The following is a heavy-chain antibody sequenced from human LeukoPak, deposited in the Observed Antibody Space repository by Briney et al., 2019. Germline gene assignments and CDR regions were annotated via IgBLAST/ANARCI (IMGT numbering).Heavy chain of an antibody. CDR3: ARLDVAAQLLVD. Sequence: ASVKVSCKASGGTFSSYAISWVRQAPGQGLEWMGGIIPIFGTANYAQKLQGRVTITTDESTSTAYMELSSLRSEDTAVYYCARLDVAAQLLVDWGQGTLVTVSS. V-gene: IGHV1-69*05. J-gene: IGHJ4*02. CDR1: GGTFSSYA. CDR2: IIPIFGTA. D-gene: IGHD6-6*01.